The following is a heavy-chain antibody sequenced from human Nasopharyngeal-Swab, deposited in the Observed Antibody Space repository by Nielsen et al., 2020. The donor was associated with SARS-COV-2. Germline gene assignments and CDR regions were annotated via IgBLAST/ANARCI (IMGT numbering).Heavy chain of an antibody. V-gene: IGHV3-48*04. J-gene: IGHJ6*02. D-gene: IGHD5-18*01. CDR3: ARADRAVPPYYYYGMDV. Sequence: WIRQPPGKGLEWVSYISSSSSTIYYADSVKGRFTISRDNAKNSLYLQMNSLRAEDTAVYYCARADRAVPPYYYYGMDVWGQGTTVTVSS. CDR2: ISSSSSTI.